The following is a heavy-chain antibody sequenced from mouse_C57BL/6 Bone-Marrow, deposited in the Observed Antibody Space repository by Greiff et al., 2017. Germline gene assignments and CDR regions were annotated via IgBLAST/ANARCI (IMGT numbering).Heavy chain of an antibody. CDR2: ISSGSSTI. J-gene: IGHJ4*01. CDR3: ARPGVYAMDY. Sequence: EVMLVESGGGLVKPGGSLKLSCAASGFTFSDYGMHWVRQAPEKGLEWVAYISSGSSTIYYADTVKGRFTISRDNAKNTLFLQMTSLRSEDTAMYYCARPGVYAMDYWGQGTSVTVSS. V-gene: IGHV5-17*01. CDR1: GFTFSDYG.